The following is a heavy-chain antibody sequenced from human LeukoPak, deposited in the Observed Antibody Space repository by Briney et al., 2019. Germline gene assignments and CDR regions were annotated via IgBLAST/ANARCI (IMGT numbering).Heavy chain of an antibody. V-gene: IGHV3-48*01. J-gene: IGHJ4*02. D-gene: IGHD1-26*01. CDR2: IDTSSSTI. Sequence: GGSLRLSCAASGFTFSSYSMNWVRQAPGKGLEWVSYIDTSSSTIYYADSVKGRFTISRDNAKNSLYLQMNSLRAEDTAVYYCARDTSGSYYYFDYWGQGTLVTVSS. CDR3: ARDTSGSYYYFDY. CDR1: GFTFSSYS.